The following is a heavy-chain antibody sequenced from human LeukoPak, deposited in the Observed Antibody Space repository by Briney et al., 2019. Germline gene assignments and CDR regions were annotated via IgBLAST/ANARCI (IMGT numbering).Heavy chain of an antibody. J-gene: IGHJ5*02. CDR1: GYTFTSYD. Sequence: ASVTVSCKASGYTFTSYDINWVRQATGQGLEWMGWMNPNSGNTGYAQKFQGRVTITRNTSISTAYMELSSLRSEDTAVYYCARGSRAAAGKGDWFDPWGQGTLVTVSS. CDR2: MNPNSGNT. CDR3: ARGSRAAAGKGDWFDP. V-gene: IGHV1-8*03. D-gene: IGHD6-13*01.